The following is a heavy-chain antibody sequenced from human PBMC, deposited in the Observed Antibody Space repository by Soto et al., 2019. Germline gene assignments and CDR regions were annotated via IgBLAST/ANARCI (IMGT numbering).Heavy chain of an antibody. CDR2: IKRKSYVGTT. J-gene: IGHJ1*01. V-gene: IGHV3-15*07. Sequence: EVQLVESGGGLVEPGGSLRLSCAASGLFLGDRCMNWVRQSPGKGMEGVALIKRKSYVGTTDYAAPVKGRFTVSRDVSKNIVFLQMERLKAEDTSVYYCTCLYRTEHCGQGTLVTVSS. CDR3: TCLYRTEH. CDR1: GLFLGDRC. D-gene: IGHD3-10*01.